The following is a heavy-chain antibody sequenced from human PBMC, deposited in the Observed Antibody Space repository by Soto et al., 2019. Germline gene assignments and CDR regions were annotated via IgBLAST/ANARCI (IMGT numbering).Heavy chain of an antibody. D-gene: IGHD2-2*01. J-gene: IGHJ3*02. CDR2: ISHDGRNK. CDR3: AIGGPDCASTTCYLLVAFDI. CDR1: GFTFSSYV. Sequence: QVQLVQSGGGVVQPGRSLRLSCAASGFTFSSYVRHWVRQAPGKGLEWVAVISHDGRNKYYADSVKGRFTISRDNSKNTLYLQMNSLRTEDTAVYYCAIGGPDCASTTCYLLVAFDIWGQGTMVTVS. V-gene: IGHV3-30*03.